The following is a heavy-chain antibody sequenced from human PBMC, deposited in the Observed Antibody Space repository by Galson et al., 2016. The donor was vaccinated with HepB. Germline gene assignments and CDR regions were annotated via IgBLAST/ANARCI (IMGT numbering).Heavy chain of an antibody. V-gene: IGHV1-2*02. CDR2: INPNNGDT. CDR3: ARGGSGYYDAFHI. CDR1: GFPFTGYY. Sequence: SVKVSCKASGFPFTGYYMHWVRQAPGQGLEWLGWINPNNGDTHYAQNFQGRVTMTRDTSITTVDMELSRLRSDETAIYYCARGGSGYYDAFHIWGQGTMVTVSS. J-gene: IGHJ3*02. D-gene: IGHD5-12*01.